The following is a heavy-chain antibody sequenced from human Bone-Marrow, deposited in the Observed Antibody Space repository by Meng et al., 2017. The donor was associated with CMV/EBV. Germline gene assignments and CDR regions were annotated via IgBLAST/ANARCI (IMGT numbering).Heavy chain of an antibody. CDR3: ARMHYRTGAGLNLYYYYGMDV. J-gene: IGHJ6*02. Sequence: GGSLRLSCAASGFTFMSYAMHWVRQTPGKGLEWVAVVSYDGKNKYYADSVKGRFTISRDNSKSTLYLQMNSLRAEDTAVYYCARMHYRTGAGLNLYYYYGMDVWGQGTTVTVSS. V-gene: IGHV3-30*04. CDR2: VSYDGKNK. D-gene: IGHD1-14*01. CDR1: GFTFMSYA.